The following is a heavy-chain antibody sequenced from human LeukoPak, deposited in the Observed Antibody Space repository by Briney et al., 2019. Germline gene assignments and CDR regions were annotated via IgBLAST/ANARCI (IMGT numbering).Heavy chain of an antibody. Sequence: GGSLRLSCVASGFTLRSYVMNWIRQTPGKGLEWVSAISDGGSSTYYADSVKGRFTISRDNSKNTLYLQMNSLTAEDTAVYYCAKRVRYGSGNYHFDHWGQGTLVTVSS. D-gene: IGHD3-10*01. CDR2: ISDGGSST. J-gene: IGHJ4*02. CDR1: GFTLRSYV. V-gene: IGHV3-23*01. CDR3: AKRVRYGSGNYHFDH.